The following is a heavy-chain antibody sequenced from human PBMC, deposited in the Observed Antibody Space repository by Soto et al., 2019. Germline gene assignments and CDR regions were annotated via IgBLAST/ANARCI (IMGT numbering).Heavy chain of an antibody. J-gene: IGHJ4*02. V-gene: IGHV4-31*03. CDR1: GGSISSGGYY. D-gene: IGHD3-10*01. CDR2: IYYSGST. Sequence: QVQLQESGPGLVKPSQTLSLTCTVSGGSISSGGYYWSWIRQHPGKGLEWIGYIYYSGSTYYNPSLKSRVTISVDTSKNQFSLKLSSVTVADTAVYYCARGKITMVRGVIITPAYYFDYWGQGTLVTVSS. CDR3: ARGKITMVRGVIITPAYYFDY.